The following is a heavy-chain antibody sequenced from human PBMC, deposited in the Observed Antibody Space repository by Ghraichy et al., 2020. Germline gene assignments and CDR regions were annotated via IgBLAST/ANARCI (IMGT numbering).Heavy chain of an antibody. Sequence: LSLTCAASGFIFSSYAMSWVRQGPGKGLKWLSTISESGDKTYYADSVKGRLTISRDDSKNTLYLQMNSLRAEDTAVYYCARHPVGRQRQYYYGLDVWGQGTTVTVSS. J-gene: IGHJ6*02. CDR2: ISESGDKT. CDR3: ARHPVGRQRQYYYGLDV. D-gene: IGHD1-26*01. V-gene: IGHV3-23*01. CDR1: GFIFSSYA.